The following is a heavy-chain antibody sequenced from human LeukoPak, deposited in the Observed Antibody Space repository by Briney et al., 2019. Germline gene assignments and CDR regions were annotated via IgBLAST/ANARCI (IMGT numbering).Heavy chain of an antibody. Sequence: LAGGSLRLSCAASGFTFNNYGMHWVRQAPGKGLEWVAFIRYNGNNQYYADSVKGRFTISRDNSKNTLYLQMNSLKGDDTAVYYCAKDGSATPDYYYYYMDVWGKGTTVTISS. CDR1: GFTFNNYG. J-gene: IGHJ6*03. D-gene: IGHD2-15*01. CDR2: IRYNGNNQ. V-gene: IGHV3-30*02. CDR3: AKDGSATPDYYYYYMDV.